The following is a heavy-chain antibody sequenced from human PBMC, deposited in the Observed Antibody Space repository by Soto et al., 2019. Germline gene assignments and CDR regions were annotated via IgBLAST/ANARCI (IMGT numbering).Heavy chain of an antibody. V-gene: IGHV1-46*01. J-gene: IGHJ6*02. CDR2: INPSGGST. CDR3: ARGGPSIVGATIIYYYGMDV. CDR1: GYTFTSYY. Sequence: GASVKVSCKASGYTFTSYYMHWVRQAPGQGLEWMGIINPSGGSTSYAQKFQGRVTMTRDTSTSTVYMELSSLRSEDTAVYYCARGGPSIVGATIIYYYGMDVWGQGTTVTVSS. D-gene: IGHD1-26*01.